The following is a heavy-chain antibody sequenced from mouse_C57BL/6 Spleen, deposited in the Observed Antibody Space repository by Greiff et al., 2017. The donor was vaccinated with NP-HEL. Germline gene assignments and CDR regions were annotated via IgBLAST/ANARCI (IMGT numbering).Heavy chain of an antibody. Sequence: DVMLVESGGGLVKPGGSLKLSCAASGFTFSDYGMHWVRQAPAKGLEWVAYISSGSSAIYYADTVKGRFTISRDNAKNTLFLQMTSLRSEDTAMYYCARVLMDYWGQGTSVTVSS. CDR2: ISSGSSAI. J-gene: IGHJ4*01. CDR1: GFTFSDYG. V-gene: IGHV5-17*01. CDR3: ARVLMDY.